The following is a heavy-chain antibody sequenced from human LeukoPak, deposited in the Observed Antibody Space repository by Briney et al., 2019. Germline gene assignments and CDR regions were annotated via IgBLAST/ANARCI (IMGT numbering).Heavy chain of an antibody. D-gene: IGHD2-15*01. J-gene: IGHJ4*02. CDR1: GFTFSSYG. V-gene: IGHV3-30*02. CDR3: AKDLGSGPPPRFGDY. Sequence: GGSLRLSCAASGFTFSSYGMHWVRQAPGKGLEWVSFIRYDGSNKYYAGSVKGRFTISRDNSKNTLYLQMNSLRAEDTAVYYCAKDLGSGPPPRFGDYWGQGTLVTVSS. CDR2: IRYDGSNK.